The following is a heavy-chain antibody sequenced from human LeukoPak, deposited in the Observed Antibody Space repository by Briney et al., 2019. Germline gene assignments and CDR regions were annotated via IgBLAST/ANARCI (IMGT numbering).Heavy chain of an antibody. CDR2: ISYDGSNK. CDR1: GFTFSSYG. V-gene: IGHV3-30*03. Sequence: GSLRLSCAASGFTFSSYGMHWVRQAPGKGLEWVAVISYDGSNKYYADSVKGRFTISRDNSKNTLYLQMNSLRAEDTAMYYCATDSRSCRYWGQGTLVTVSS. CDR3: ATDSRSCRY. J-gene: IGHJ4*02.